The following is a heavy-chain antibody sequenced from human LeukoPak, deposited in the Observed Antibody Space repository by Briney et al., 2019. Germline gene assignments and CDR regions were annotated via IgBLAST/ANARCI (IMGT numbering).Heavy chain of an antibody. D-gene: IGHD2-2*01. CDR1: GGSISSYY. CDR2: IYYSGST. J-gene: IGHJ6*04. V-gene: IGHV4-59*01. Sequence: PSETLSLTCTVSGGSISSYYWSWIRQPPGKGLEWIGYIYYSGSTNYNPSLKSRVTISVATSKNQFSLKLSSVTAADTAVYYCARGSERLSRKMDVWGKGTTVTVSS. CDR3: ARGSERLSRKMDV.